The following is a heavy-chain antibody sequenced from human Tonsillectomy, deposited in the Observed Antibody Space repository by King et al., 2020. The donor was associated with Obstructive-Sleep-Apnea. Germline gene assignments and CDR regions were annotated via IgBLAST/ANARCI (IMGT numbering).Heavy chain of an antibody. CDR1: GFTFSSYF. CDR3: ARGRVSGSSHFDY. J-gene: IGHJ4*02. D-gene: IGHD1-26*01. Sequence: VQLVESGGGLVQPGGSLRLSCVASGFTFSSYFMHLDRQDPGKGLVWVLRIDCDWSTTPYADSVKGRVTISRDNAKNTLYLQMDSLRAEDTAEYYCARGRVSGSSHFDYWGQGTLVTVSS. CDR2: IDCDWSTT. V-gene: IGHV3-74*01.